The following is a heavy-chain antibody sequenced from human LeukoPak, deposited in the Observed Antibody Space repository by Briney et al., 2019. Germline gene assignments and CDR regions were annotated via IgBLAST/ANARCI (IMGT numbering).Heavy chain of an antibody. Sequence: GGSLRLSCAVSGFTFSSYAMHWVRQAPGKGLEWVAVISFDGTNKYYAASVKGRFTMSRDNSKNTLYVQMNSLRPEDTAVYYCARGGGTTDSAWYGYYFDHWGQGTLVTVPS. J-gene: IGHJ4*02. CDR2: ISFDGTNK. V-gene: IGHV3-30*04. CDR1: GFTFSSYA. CDR3: ARGGGTTDSAWYGYYFDH. D-gene: IGHD6-19*01.